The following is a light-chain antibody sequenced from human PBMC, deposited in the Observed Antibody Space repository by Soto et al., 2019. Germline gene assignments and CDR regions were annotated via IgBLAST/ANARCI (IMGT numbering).Light chain of an antibody. J-gene: IGKJ2*01. CDR3: QQYKSYST. CDR1: QDISNY. V-gene: IGKV1-33*01. Sequence: DIQMTQSPSSLSASVGDRVTITCQASQDISNYLNWYQQKPGKAPKLLIYDASNLETGVPSRFSGSGSGTDFTFTISSLQPEDIATYYCQQYKSYSTFGQGTKLEIK. CDR2: DAS.